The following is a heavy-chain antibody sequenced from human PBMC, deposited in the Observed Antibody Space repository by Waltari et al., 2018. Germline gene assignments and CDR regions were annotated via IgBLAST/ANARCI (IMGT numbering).Heavy chain of an antibody. CDR3: ATSLPYYDSSGYIY. V-gene: IGHV1-24*01. CDR2: FDPEDGET. CDR1: GYTLHQFS. D-gene: IGHD3-22*01. J-gene: IGHJ4*02. Sequence: QVQLVQSGAEVKKPGASVKVPCKVSGYTLHQFSRHWVRQAPGKGLEWMGGFDPEDGETIYAQKFQGRVTMTEDTSTDTAYMELSSLRSEDTAVYYCATSLPYYDSSGYIYWGQGTLVTVSS.